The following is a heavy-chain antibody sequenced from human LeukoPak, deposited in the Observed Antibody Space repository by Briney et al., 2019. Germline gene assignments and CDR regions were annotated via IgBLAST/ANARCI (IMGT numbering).Heavy chain of an antibody. Sequence: ASVKVSCKASGYTFTSYYMHWVRQAPGQGLEWMGIINPSGGSTSYAQKFQGRVTMTRDMSTSTVYMELSSLRSEDTAVYYCARNGDLVGATTSLRPGRRDAYYYYYMDVWGKGTTVTVSS. V-gene: IGHV1-46*01. CDR3: ARNGDLVGATTSLRPGRRDAYYYYYMDV. CDR1: GYTFTSYY. J-gene: IGHJ6*03. D-gene: IGHD1-26*01. CDR2: INPSGGST.